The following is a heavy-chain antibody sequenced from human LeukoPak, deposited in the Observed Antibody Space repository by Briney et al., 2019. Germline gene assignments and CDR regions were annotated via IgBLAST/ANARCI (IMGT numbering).Heavy chain of an antibody. J-gene: IGHJ3*02. D-gene: IGHD2-2*01. Sequence: SETPSLTCTVSGGSISSSSYYWGWIRQPPGKGLEWIGSIYYSGSTYYNPSLKSRVTISVDTSKNQFSLKLSSVTAADTAVYYCARTSSRADAFDIWGQGTMVTVSS. CDR1: GGSISSSSYY. V-gene: IGHV4-39*01. CDR3: ARTSSRADAFDI. CDR2: IYYSGST.